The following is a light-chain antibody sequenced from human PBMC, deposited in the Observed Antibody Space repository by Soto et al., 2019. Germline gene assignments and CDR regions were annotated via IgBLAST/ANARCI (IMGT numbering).Light chain of an antibody. Sequence: DIQMTQSPSSLSASVGDRVTITCRASQSISSYLNWYQQKPGKAPKLLIYAASSLQGGVPSRFSGSGSGTDFTLTISSLQREDCAIYYCQQSSSTMLTFGGGTKVEIK. CDR3: QQSSSTMLT. V-gene: IGKV1-39*01. J-gene: IGKJ4*01. CDR1: QSISSY. CDR2: AAS.